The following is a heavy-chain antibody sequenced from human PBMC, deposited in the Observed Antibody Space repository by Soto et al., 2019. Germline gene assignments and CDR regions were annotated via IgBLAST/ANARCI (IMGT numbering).Heavy chain of an antibody. CDR1: GFTVSSNY. CDR3: ARDSLQPHYYYYGMDV. V-gene: IGHV3-53*01. D-gene: IGHD3-16*02. Sequence: PGGSLRLSCAASGFTVSSNYMSWVRQAPGKGLEWVSVIYSGGSTYYADSVKGRFTISRDNSKNTLYLQMNSLRAEDTAVYYCARDSLQPHYYYYGMDVWGQGTTVTVSS. J-gene: IGHJ6*02. CDR2: IYSGGST.